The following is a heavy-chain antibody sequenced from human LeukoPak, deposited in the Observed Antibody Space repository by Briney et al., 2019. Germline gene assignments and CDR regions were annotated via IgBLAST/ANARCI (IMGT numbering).Heavy chain of an antibody. D-gene: IGHD4-17*01. Sequence: SETLSLTCTVSGGSISSYYWSWIRQPPGKGLEWIGYVYYSGSTNYNPSLKSRVTISVDTSKNQFSLKLSSVTAADTAVYYCARDRLRKTTPIKYYYYGKDVWGQGTTVTVSS. V-gene: IGHV4-59*01. CDR2: VYYSGST. CDR3: ARDRLRKTTPIKYYYYGKDV. CDR1: GGSISSYY. J-gene: IGHJ6*02.